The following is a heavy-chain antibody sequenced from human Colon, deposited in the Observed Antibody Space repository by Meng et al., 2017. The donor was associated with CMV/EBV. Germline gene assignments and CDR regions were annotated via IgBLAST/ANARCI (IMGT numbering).Heavy chain of an antibody. CDR3: AYTDLEYCSGGSCYSFEH. CDR2: IYWDDDK. CDR1: SLTSSGVG. Sequence: SLTSSGVGVGWVRQPPGKTLEWLTLIYWDDDKRYSPSLENRLTITKDTSKNQVVLTMTNMDPVDTATYYCAYTDLEYCSGGSCYSFEHWGQGILVTVSS. V-gene: IGHV2-5*02. D-gene: IGHD2-15*01. J-gene: IGHJ4*02.